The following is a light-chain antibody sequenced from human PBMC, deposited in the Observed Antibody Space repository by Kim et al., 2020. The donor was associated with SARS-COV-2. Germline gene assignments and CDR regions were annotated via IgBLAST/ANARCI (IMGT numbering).Light chain of an antibody. J-gene: IGLJ3*02. Sequence: GQGVTISCSGGTSNIRSNLVSWYQHLPGTAPKVLIYKDNKRPSGVPGRFSASKSGTSATLAITGLQTGDEGDYYCGTWDDRLNAGVFGGGTQLTVL. CDR2: KDN. V-gene: IGLV1-51*01. CDR1: TSNIRSNL. CDR3: GTWDDRLNAGV.